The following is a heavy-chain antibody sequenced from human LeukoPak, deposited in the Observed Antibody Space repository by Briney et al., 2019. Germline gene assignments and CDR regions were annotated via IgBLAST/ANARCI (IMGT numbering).Heavy chain of an antibody. CDR2: INPSGGST. J-gene: IGHJ6*03. CDR1: GYTFTSYY. Sequence: ASVKVSCKASGYTFTSYYMHWVRQAPGQGLEWMGIINPSGGSTSYAQKLQGRVTMTRDTSTSTVYMELSSLRSEDTAVYYCARDGIAAAGPYYYYYMDVWGKGTTVTISS. V-gene: IGHV1-46*01. D-gene: IGHD6-13*01. CDR3: ARDGIAAAGPYYYYYMDV.